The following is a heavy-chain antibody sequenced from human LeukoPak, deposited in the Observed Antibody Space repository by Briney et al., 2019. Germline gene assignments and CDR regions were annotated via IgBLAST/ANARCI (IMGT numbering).Heavy chain of an antibody. Sequence: SETLSLTCTVSGGSISSSSYYWGWIRQPPGKGLEWIGSINYSGSTYYNPSLKSRVTISVDTSKNQFSLKLSSVTAADTAVYYCARWEGGSYYDFDYCGQGTLVTVSS. D-gene: IGHD1-26*01. CDR2: INYSGST. V-gene: IGHV4-39*07. CDR1: GGSISSSSYY. CDR3: ARWEGGSYYDFDY. J-gene: IGHJ4*02.